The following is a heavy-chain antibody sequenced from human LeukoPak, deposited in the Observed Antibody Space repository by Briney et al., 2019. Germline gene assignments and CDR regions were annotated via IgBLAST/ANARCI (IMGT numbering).Heavy chain of an antibody. CDR2: ISHDGSHE. V-gene: IGHV3-30-3*01. J-gene: IGHJ6*02. D-gene: IGHD3-22*01. Sequence: SCKASGYTFTGYYMHWVRQAPGKGLEWVAVISHDGSHEYYADSVKGRLTISRDNSKNTLYLQMNSLRAEDTAVYYCARGITMIVVVNGMDVWGQGTTVTVSS. CDR1: GYTFTGYY. CDR3: ARGITMIVVVNGMDV.